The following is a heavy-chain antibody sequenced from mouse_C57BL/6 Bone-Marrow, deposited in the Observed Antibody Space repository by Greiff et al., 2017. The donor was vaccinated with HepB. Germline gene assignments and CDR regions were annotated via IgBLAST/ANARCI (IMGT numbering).Heavy chain of an antibody. Sequence: EVQLVESGGGLVKPGGSLKLSCAASGFTFSSYAMSWVRQTPEKRLEWVATISDGGSYTYYPDNVKGRFTISRDNAKNNLYLQMSHLKSEDTAMYYCARVYYGSSSYYYAMDYWGQGTSVTVSS. CDR1: GFTFSSYA. J-gene: IGHJ4*01. CDR3: ARVYYGSSSYYYAMDY. CDR2: ISDGGSYT. D-gene: IGHD1-1*01. V-gene: IGHV5-4*01.